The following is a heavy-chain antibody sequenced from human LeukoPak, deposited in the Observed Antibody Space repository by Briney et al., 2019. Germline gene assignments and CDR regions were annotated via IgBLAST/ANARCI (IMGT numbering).Heavy chain of an antibody. V-gene: IGHV3-21*01. CDR2: ISSSSSYI. Sequence: GGSLRLSCAASGFTFSSYSMNWVRQAPGKGLEWVSSISSSSSYIYYADSVKGRFTISRDNAKNSLYLQMNSLRAEDTAVYYCARGDAVAVGAQDADFDYWGQGTLVTVSS. D-gene: IGHD6-19*01. CDR3: ARGDAVAVGAQDADFDY. J-gene: IGHJ4*02. CDR1: GFTFSSYS.